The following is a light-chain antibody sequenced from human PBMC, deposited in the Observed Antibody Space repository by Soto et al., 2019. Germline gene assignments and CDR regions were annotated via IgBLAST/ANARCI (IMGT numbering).Light chain of an antibody. CDR1: QIIGSW. J-gene: IGKJ3*01. Sequence: DIQMTQSTSSVSASIGDRVTITCRASQIIGSWLAWYQQKPGKAPTLLIYAASSLQSGVPSRFSGSESGTDFTLTITSLQAEDSATYYCQQANSFPFTFGPWTKVDIK. V-gene: IGKV1-12*02. CDR2: AAS. CDR3: QQANSFPFT.